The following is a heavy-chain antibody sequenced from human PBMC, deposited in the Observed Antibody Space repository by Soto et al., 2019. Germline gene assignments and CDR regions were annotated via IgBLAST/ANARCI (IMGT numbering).Heavy chain of an antibody. V-gene: IGHV3-21*01. CDR1: GFTFSSYS. J-gene: IGHJ4*02. D-gene: IGHD2-15*01. CDR3: ARDLDCSGGGCPDY. Sequence: PWGSLRLSCAASGFTFSSYSMNWVRQAPGKGLEWVSSISSSSSYIYYADSVKGRFTISRDNAKNSLYLQMNSLRAEDTAVYYCARDLDCSGGGCPDYWGQGTLVTVSS. CDR2: ISSSSSYI.